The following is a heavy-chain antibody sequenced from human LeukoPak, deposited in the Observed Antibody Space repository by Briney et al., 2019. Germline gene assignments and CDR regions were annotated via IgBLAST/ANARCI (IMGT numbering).Heavy chain of an antibody. V-gene: IGHV1-18*01. CDR2: ISAYNGNT. Sequence: GAAVKVACKDSVYTLPSYRISWVRQAPGEGLEWMGWISAYNGNTNYAQKLEGRVTMTTDTSTSTAYMELRSLRSDDTAVYYCARGELGQYDYWGQGTLVTVSS. CDR3: ARGELGQYDY. CDR1: VYTLPSYR. D-gene: IGHD1-26*01. J-gene: IGHJ4*02.